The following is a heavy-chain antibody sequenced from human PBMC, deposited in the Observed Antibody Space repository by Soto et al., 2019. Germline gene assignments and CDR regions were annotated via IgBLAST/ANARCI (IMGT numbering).Heavy chain of an antibody. J-gene: IGHJ6*02. V-gene: IGHV4-39*01. CDR3: ARLGGYCSSTRYYGYYGMDV. CDR2: FHYSENT. CDR1: SRSINSGPYS. D-gene: IGHD2-2*01. Sequence: SAELPLTGTRSSRSINSGPYSRVWFPPLPKEGLEWIGTFHYSENTNYNPSLESRVAISVDTSKNQFSLKVTSVTAADTAIYYCARLGGYCSSTRYYGYYGMDVWGEGTTVT.